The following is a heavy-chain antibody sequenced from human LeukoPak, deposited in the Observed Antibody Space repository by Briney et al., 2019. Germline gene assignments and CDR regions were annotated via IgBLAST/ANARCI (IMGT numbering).Heavy chain of an antibody. D-gene: IGHD3-10*01. CDR1: GFSFSNYE. J-gene: IGHJ4*02. V-gene: IGHV3-48*01. CDR3: AKDSQTYYYGSGSYFNY. Sequence: GGSLRLSCAASGFSFSNYEMNWVRQAPGKGLEWISYITASSTTIYYADSVKGRFTISRDNSKNTLYLQINSLRVEDTAVYYCAKDSQTYYYGSGSYFNYWGQGTLVTDSS. CDR2: ITASSTTI.